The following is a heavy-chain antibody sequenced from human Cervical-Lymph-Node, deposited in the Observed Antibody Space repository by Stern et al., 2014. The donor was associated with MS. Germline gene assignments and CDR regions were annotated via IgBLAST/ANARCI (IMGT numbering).Heavy chain of an antibody. V-gene: IGHV3-74*01. CDR2: IDSDGSST. CDR3: ARDGYDFWSGYVEHFDC. J-gene: IGHJ4*02. Sequence: EVQLVQSGGGLVQPGGSLRLSCAASGFTFSSYWMHWVRQVPGKGLVWVSRIDSDGSSTNYADSVKGRFTISRDNAKNTLYLQMNSLRAEDTAVYYCARDGYDFWSGYVEHFDCWGQGTLVTVSS. D-gene: IGHD3-3*01. CDR1: GFTFSSYW.